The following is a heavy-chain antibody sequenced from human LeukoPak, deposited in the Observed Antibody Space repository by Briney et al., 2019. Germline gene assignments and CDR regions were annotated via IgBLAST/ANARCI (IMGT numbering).Heavy chain of an antibody. V-gene: IGHV3-23*01. Sequence: PGGSLRLSCAASGFTFSSYAMSWVRQAPGKGLEWVSAISGSGGSTYYADSVKGRFTISRDNSKNTLYLQMNSLRAEDTAVYYCAKDSGLLWFGELEFWGQGTLVTVSS. CDR3: AKDSGLLWFGELEF. D-gene: IGHD3-10*01. J-gene: IGHJ4*02. CDR2: ISGSGGST. CDR1: GFTFSSYA.